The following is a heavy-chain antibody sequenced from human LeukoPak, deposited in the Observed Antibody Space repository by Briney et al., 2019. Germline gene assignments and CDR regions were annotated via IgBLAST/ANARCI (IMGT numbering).Heavy chain of an antibody. J-gene: IGHJ3*02. Sequence: CTXSXGSISSYYWSWIRQPPGKGLEWIGYIFYTGSNKYNPSLKSGGTILVIKTKKRLSRRLRSVEAADTAGYYYATLTGGDDAFDIWGQGTMVTVSS. V-gene: IGHV4-59*01. CDR2: IFYTGSN. D-gene: IGHD4-23*01. CDR1: XGSISSYY. CDR3: ATLTGGDDAFDI.